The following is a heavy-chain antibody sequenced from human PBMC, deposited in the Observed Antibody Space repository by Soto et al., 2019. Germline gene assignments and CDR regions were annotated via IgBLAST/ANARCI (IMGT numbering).Heavy chain of an antibody. D-gene: IGHD5-12*01. V-gene: IGHV4-39*01. Sequence: PEETLSLTCTVSGGSISSSSYYWGWIRQPPGKGLEWIGSIYYSGSTYYNPSLKSRVTISVDTSKNQFSLKLSSVTAADTAVYYCARGYSGYDWCGGDCPGGAFDIWGQGTMVTVSS. CDR2: IYYSGST. CDR3: ARGYSGYDWCGGDCPGGAFDI. J-gene: IGHJ3*02. CDR1: GGSISSSSYY.